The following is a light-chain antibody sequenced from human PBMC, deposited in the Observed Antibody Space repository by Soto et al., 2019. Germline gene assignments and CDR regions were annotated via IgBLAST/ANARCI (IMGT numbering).Light chain of an antibody. CDR2: EVS. CDR3: SSYTISSTHVV. J-gene: IGLJ2*01. CDR1: SSDVGGYNY. V-gene: IGLV2-14*01. Sequence: QSVLTQPASVSGSPGQSITISCTGTSSDVGGYNYVSWYQQHPGKAPKLMIYEVSTRPSGVSNRFSGSKSGNTASLTISGLQAEDEADYYCSSYTISSTHVVFGGGTKVTVL.